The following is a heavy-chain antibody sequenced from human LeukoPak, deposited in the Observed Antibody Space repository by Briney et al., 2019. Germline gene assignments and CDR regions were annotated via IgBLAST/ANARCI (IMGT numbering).Heavy chain of an antibody. CDR3: AREGGTNHYYYGMDV. Sequence: SETLSLTCTVSGGSISSYYWSWIRQPPGKGLEWIGYIYDSGSTNYNPSLKSRVTISVDTSKNQFSLKLSSVTAADTAVYYCAREGGTNHYYYGMDVWGQGTTVTVSS. CDR2: IYDSGST. D-gene: IGHD2-2*01. V-gene: IGHV4-59*01. J-gene: IGHJ6*02. CDR1: GGSISSYY.